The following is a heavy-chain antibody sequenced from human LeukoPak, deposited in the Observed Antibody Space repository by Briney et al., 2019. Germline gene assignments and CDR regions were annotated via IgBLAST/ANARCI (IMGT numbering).Heavy chain of an antibody. V-gene: IGHV1-2*02. CDR3: ARGIDYGDYYYGMDV. CDR2: INPNSGGT. CDR1: GYTFTGYY. J-gene: IGHJ6*02. D-gene: IGHD4-17*01. Sequence: GASVKVSCKASGYTFTGYYMHWVRQAPGQGLEWMGWINPNSGGTNYAQKFQGRVTMTRNTSISTAYMELSSLRSEDTAVYYCARGIDYGDYYYGMDVWGQGTTVTVSS.